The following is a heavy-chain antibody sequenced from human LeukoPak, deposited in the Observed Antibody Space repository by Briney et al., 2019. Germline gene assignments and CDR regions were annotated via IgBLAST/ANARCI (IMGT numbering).Heavy chain of an antibody. CDR2: INPNSGGT. CDR3: ARDLDDSSGYSDY. D-gene: IGHD3-22*01. Sequence: ASVKVSCKASGYTFTDYYMHWVRQAPGQGLEWMGWINPNSGGTNYAQKFQGRVTMTRDTSISTAYMELSRLRSDDTAVYYCARDLDDSSGYSDYWGQGTLVTVSS. CDR1: GYTFTDYY. J-gene: IGHJ4*02. V-gene: IGHV1-2*02.